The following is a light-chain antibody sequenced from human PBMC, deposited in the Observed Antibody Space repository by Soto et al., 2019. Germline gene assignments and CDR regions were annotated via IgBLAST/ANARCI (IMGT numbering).Light chain of an antibody. V-gene: IGKV1-5*01. CDR2: AAS. Sequence: GDRVAITCRASQNINNWIAWYQQKPGKARKLLIYAASTLESGVPSRFSGSGSGTEFTLTISSLQPDDFATYYCQQYNSYWTFGQGTKVDIK. CDR3: QQYNSYWT. J-gene: IGKJ1*01. CDR1: QNINNW.